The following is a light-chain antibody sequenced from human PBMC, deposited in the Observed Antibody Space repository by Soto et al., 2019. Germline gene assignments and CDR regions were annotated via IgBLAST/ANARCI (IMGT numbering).Light chain of an antibody. Sequence: AIQWTQSPSSLSASVGDRVTITCRTSHCIVNALAWYQQKPGRPPKLLMYDASILQSGVPLRFSGSGSGTDFTLTITSLQPEDFATYFCQQYGNYPLTFGGGTTVEVK. CDR2: DAS. CDR3: QQYGNYPLT. CDR1: HCIVNA. V-gene: IGKV1D-13*01. J-gene: IGKJ4*01.